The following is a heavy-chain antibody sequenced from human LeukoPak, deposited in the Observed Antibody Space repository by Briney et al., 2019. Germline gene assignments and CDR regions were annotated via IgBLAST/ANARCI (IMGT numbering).Heavy chain of an antibody. J-gene: IGHJ3*02. CDR3: ARDRGQTGAFDI. V-gene: IGHV4-4*02. D-gene: IGHD1-14*01. CDR2: IYYSGST. CDR1: GGSISSSNW. Sequence: SETLSLTCAVSGGSISSSNWWSWVRQPPGKGLEWIGSIYYSGSTYYNPSLKSRVTISVDTSKNQFSLKLSSVTAADTAVYYCARDRGQTGAFDIWGQGTMVTVSS.